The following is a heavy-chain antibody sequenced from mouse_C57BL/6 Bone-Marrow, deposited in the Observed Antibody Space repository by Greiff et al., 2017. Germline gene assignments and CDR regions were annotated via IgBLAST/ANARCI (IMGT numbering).Heavy chain of an antibody. V-gene: IGHV5-6*01. CDR1: GFTFSSYG. CDR3: ARPRAMAMDY. J-gene: IGHJ4*01. D-gene: IGHD3-1*01. CDR2: ISSGGSYT. Sequence: EVNVVESGGDLVKPGGSLKLSCAASGFTFSSYGMSWVRQTPDKRLEWVATISSGGSYTYYPDSVKGRFTISRDNAKNTLYLQRSSLKSEDTAMYYCARPRAMAMDYWGQGTSVTVSS.